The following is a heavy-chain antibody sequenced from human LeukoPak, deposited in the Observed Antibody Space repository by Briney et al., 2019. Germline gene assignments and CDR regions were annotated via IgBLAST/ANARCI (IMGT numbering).Heavy chain of an antibody. J-gene: IGHJ4*02. Sequence: GGSLRLSCAASGFTFSSYGMYWVRQAPGKGLEWVAVILYDGRNKYYADSVKGRFTISRDNSKNTLYLQMNSLRAEDTAVYYCAKDFITMVRGVIDYWGQGTLVTVSS. CDR2: ILYDGRNK. CDR3: AKDFITMVRGVIDY. CDR1: GFTFSSYG. D-gene: IGHD3-10*01. V-gene: IGHV3-30*02.